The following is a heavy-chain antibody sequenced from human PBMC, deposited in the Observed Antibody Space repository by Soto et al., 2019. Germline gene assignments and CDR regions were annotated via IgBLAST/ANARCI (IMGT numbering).Heavy chain of an antibody. V-gene: IGHV3-7*03. D-gene: IGHD3-10*01. CDR2: IHGDGGKI. CDR1: GFMFSAYW. CDR3: AKPGHAHYGMDV. J-gene: IGHJ6*02. Sequence: PGGSLRLSCAASGFMFSAYWMSWVRQAPGKGLEWVANIHGDGGKIYYVDSVKGRFTISRDNSRGTVYLQMNGLRGEDTAMYYCAKPGHAHYGMDVWGQGTTVTVSS.